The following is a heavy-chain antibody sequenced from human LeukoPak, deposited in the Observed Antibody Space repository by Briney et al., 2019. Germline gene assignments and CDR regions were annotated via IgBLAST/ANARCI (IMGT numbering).Heavy chain of an antibody. CDR2: ISYDGSNK. V-gene: IGHV3-30*18. J-gene: IGHJ4*02. CDR3: AKEGRWYYYDSSGPLYSPCDY. D-gene: IGHD3-22*01. Sequence: PGRSLRLSCAASGFTFSGYVMHWVRQAPGKGLEWVAVISYDGSNKYYADSVKGRFTISRDNSKNTLYLQMNSLRAEDTAVYYCAKEGRWYYYDSSGPLYSPCDYWGQGTLVTVSS. CDR1: GFTFSGYV.